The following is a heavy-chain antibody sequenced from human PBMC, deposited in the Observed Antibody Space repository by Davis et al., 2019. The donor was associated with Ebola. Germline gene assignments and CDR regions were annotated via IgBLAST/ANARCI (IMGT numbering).Heavy chain of an antibody. CDR2: IKQDGSEK. Sequence: GESLKISCAASGFTFSSYAMHWVRQAPGKGLEWVANIKQDGSEKYYVDSVKGRFTISRDNAKNSLYLQMNSLRAEDTAVYYCARGATIFGVALADYWGQGTLVTVSS. V-gene: IGHV3-7*03. CDR3: ARGATIFGVALADY. J-gene: IGHJ4*02. CDR1: GFTFSSYA. D-gene: IGHD3-3*01.